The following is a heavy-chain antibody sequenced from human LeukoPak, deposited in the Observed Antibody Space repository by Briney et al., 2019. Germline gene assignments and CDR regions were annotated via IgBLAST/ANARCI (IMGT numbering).Heavy chain of an antibody. D-gene: IGHD6-19*01. V-gene: IGHV3-23*01. CDR1: GFTFSSYA. CDR3: ARSLLGVAGTFDY. Sequence: GGSLRLSCAASGFTFSSYAMSWVRQAPGKGLEWVSAISGSGGSTYYADSVKGRFTISRDNAKNSLYLQMNSLRAEDTAVYYCARSLLGVAGTFDYWGQGTLVTVSS. J-gene: IGHJ4*02. CDR2: ISGSGGST.